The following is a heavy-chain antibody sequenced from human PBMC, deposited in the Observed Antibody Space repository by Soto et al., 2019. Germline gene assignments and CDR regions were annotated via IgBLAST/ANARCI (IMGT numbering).Heavy chain of an antibody. Sequence: SVKVSCKASGGTFSSYAISWVRQAPGQGLEWMGGIIPIFGTANYAQKSQGRVTITADEATSTAYMELSSLRSEDTAVYYCAREMYCSSTSCPHYYYYYGMDVWGQGTTVTVSS. CDR2: IIPIFGTA. CDR3: AREMYCSSTSCPHYYYYYGMDV. CDR1: GGTFSSYA. D-gene: IGHD2-2*01. V-gene: IGHV1-69*13. J-gene: IGHJ6*02.